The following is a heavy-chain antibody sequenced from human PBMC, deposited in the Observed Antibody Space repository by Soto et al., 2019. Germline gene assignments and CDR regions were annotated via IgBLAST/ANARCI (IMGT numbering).Heavy chain of an antibody. J-gene: IGHJ4*02. CDR1: GFTFRSYW. V-gene: IGHV3-74*01. Sequence: GGSLRLSCAASGFTFRSYWMQWVRQAPGKGLVWVSWINSDGSSTSYADSVKGRFTISRDNAKNTLYLQVNSLRAEDTAVYYCARGGRSSSGNYDTERWGQGTLVTVSS. CDR3: ARGGRSSSGNYDTER. D-gene: IGHD3-10*01. CDR2: INSDGSST.